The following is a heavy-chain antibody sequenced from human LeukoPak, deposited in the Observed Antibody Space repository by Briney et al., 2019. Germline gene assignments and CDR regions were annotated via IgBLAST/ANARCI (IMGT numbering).Heavy chain of an antibody. CDR1: GFTFSSYA. CDR2: ISGSGGST. CDR3: AKEYVNYGDYVPYFDY. D-gene: IGHD4-17*01. Sequence: RGGSLRLSCAASGFTFSSYAMSWVRQAPGKGLEWVSAISGSGGSTYYADSVKGRFTISRDNSKNTLHLQLNSLRAEDTAVYYCAKEYVNYGDYVPYFDYWGQGTLVTVSS. V-gene: IGHV3-23*01. J-gene: IGHJ4*02.